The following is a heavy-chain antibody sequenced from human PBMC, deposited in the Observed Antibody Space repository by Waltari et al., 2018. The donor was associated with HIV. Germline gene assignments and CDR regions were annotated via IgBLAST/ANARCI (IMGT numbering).Heavy chain of an antibody. J-gene: IGHJ4*02. CDR1: GASISTGGYY. D-gene: IGHD6-19*01. Sequence: QVQLQESGPGLVKPSQTLALTCTVSGASISTGGYYWSWIRQHPEKGLEWVGYIYYSGSAYYNPSLRSRATISIDTSKNQFSLELTSVTAADTAVYYCAREVGAVAAYFDSWGPGTLVTVSS. CDR3: AREVGAVAAYFDS. CDR2: IYYSGSA. V-gene: IGHV4-31*03.